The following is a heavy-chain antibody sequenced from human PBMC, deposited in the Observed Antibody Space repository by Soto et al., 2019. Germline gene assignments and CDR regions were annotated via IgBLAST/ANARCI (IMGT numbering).Heavy chain of an antibody. V-gene: IGHV1-69*01. Sequence: QVQLIQSEAEVKKPGSSVRVSCTASGGIFGSHGFSWVRQAPGQRLAWVGGFIPIFRTLTYTEKFQARVRIAADESTNTVYLDLSSLTFEDTAVYYCVRDRRIYYSDPHDEFVASDYEVWGQGTMVSVSS. J-gene: IGHJ3*01. CDR2: FIPIFRTL. CDR3: VRDRRIYYSDPHDEFVASDYEV. D-gene: IGHD3-22*01. CDR1: GGIFGSHG.